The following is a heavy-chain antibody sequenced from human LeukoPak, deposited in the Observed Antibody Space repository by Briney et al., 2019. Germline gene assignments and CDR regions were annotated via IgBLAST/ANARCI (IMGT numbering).Heavy chain of an antibody. CDR2: ISGSGGST. V-gene: IGHV3-23*01. CDR1: GFTFSSYA. D-gene: IGHD6-19*01. Sequence: GGSLRLSCAASGFTFSSYAMSWVRQAPGKGLEWVSAISGSGGSTYYADSVKGRFTISRDNSKNTLYLQKNTLRAEDTAVYYCAKDPTRPIAVAGTFDYWGQGTLVTVSS. CDR3: AKDPTRPIAVAGTFDY. J-gene: IGHJ4*02.